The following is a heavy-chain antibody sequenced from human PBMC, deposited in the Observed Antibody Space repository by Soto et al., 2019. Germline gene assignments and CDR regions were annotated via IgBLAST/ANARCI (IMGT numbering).Heavy chain of an antibody. J-gene: IGHJ5*02. V-gene: IGHV5-10-1*01. CDR1: GYSFTSYW. D-gene: IGHD6-13*01. CDR3: ARPSGYSSSTNWFDP. Sequence: GEPLKISCKGAGYSFTSYWISWVRQMPGKGLEWMGRIDPSDSYTNYSPSFQGHVTISADKSISTAYLQWSSLKASDTAVYYCARPSGYSSSTNWFDPWGQGTLVTVSS. CDR2: IDPSDSYT.